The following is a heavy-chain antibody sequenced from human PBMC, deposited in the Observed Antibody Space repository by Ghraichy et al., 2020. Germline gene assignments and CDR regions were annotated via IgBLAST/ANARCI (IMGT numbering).Heavy chain of an antibody. CDR3: ARDLSYGLDY. CDR1: GFTFSHYS. V-gene: IGHV3-48*02. D-gene: IGHD4-17*01. Sequence: GVLNISCAASGFTFSHYSMNWFRQAPGKGLEWVSYISSSGAIYYADPVKGRFFISRDDAKSSLYLQMNSLRDEDTAVYYCARDLSYGLDYWGQGTLVTVSS. CDR2: ISSSGAI. J-gene: IGHJ4*02.